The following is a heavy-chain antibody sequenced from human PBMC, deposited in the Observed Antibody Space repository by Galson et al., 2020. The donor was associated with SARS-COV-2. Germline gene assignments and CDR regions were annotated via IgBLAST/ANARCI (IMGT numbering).Heavy chain of an antibody. D-gene: IGHD3-22*01. CDR2: IRSKAYGGTT. J-gene: IGHJ4*02. CDR1: GFTFGDYA. CDR3: TRDDNYYDSSGHDY. V-gene: IGHV3-49*04. Sequence: TGGSLRLSCTASGFTFGDYAMSWVRQAPGKGLEWVGFIRSKAYGGTTEYAASVKGRFTISRDDSKSIAYLQMNSLKTEDTAVYYCTRDDNYYDSSGHDYWGQGTLVTVSS.